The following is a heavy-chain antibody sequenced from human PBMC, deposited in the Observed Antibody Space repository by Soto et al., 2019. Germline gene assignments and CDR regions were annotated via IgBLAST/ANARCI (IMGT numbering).Heavy chain of an antibody. J-gene: IGHJ4*02. V-gene: IGHV3-33*01. Sequence: GGSLRLFCGASGLTICRFGMHWVRQAPGRGLEWVAVIWYDGSSIYYADSVKGRFTISRDNSKDTLDLQMNSLRAEDTAVYYCARDREQWLVVYYFAYWGQGTLVTVSS. CDR3: ARDREQWLVVYYFAY. CDR1: GLTICRFG. CDR2: IWYDGSSI. D-gene: IGHD6-19*01.